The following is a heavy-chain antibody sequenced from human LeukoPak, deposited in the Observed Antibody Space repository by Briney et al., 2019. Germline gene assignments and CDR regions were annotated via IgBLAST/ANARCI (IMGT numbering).Heavy chain of an antibody. CDR3: ARGSTVVGIDY. J-gene: IGHJ4*02. CDR2: ISSSSSYI. CDR1: GFTFSSYS. D-gene: IGHD4-23*01. Sequence: GGSLRLSCAASGFTFSSYSVNWVRQAPGKGLEWVSSISSSSSYIYYADSVKGRFTISRDNAKNSLYLQMNSLRAEDTAVYYCARGSTVVGIDYWGQGTLVTVSS. V-gene: IGHV3-21*01.